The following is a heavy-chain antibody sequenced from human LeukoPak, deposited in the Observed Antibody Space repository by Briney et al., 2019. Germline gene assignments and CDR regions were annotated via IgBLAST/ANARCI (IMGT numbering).Heavy chain of an antibody. V-gene: IGHV3-7*01. D-gene: IGHD3-22*01. CDR2: IKEDGSEK. J-gene: IGHJ4*02. Sequence: GGSLRLSCATSGFTFNNAWMSWVRQAPGKGLEWVANIKEDGSEKYYGDSVKGRFTISRDNAKNSLYLQMNSLRAEDTAVYYCARDSSGYQWGQGTLVTVSS. CDR3: ARDSSGYQ. CDR1: GFTFNNAW.